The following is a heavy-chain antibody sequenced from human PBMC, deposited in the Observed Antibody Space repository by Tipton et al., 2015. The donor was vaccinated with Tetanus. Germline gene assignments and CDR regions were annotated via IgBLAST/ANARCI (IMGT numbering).Heavy chain of an antibody. CDR2: IYTSGST. CDR3: ARYYDSSGYYRRRYTSSFDY. J-gene: IGHJ4*02. Sequence: TLSLTCTISRGSIGSYCWSWIRQAPGKGLEWIGHIYTSGSTNYNPSLKSRVTMSVDTSKNQFSLKLSSVTAADTAVYYCARYYDSSGYYRRRYTSSFDYWGQGTLVTVSS. D-gene: IGHD3-22*01. CDR1: RGSIGSYC. V-gene: IGHV4-4*07.